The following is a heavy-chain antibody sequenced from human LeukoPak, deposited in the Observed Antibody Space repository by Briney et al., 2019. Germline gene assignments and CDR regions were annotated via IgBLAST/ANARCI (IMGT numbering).Heavy chain of an antibody. J-gene: IGHJ4*02. V-gene: IGHV5-51*01. Sequence: PGESLKISCEGSGYSFSDYWIGWVRQMPGKGLEWVAIIYPGDSETRYSPSFQGQVTISADKSINTAYLQWSSLKASDTAIYYCARQNTVAKIFDYWGQGTLVTVSS. D-gene: IGHD4-23*01. CDR3: ARQNTVAKIFDY. CDR1: GYSFSDYW. CDR2: IYPGDSET.